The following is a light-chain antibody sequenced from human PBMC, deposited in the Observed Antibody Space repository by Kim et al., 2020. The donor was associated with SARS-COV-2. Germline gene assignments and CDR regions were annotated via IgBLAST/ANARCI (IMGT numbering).Light chain of an antibody. CDR3: SSYTSSSTVV. V-gene: IGLV2-14*03. J-gene: IGLJ2*01. CDR1: RSDVGGYNY. CDR2: DVS. Sequence: GQSITISCTGTRSDVGGYNYVSWYQQHPGKAPKLMIYDVSNRPSGVSNRFSGSKSGNTASLTISGLQAEDEADYYCSSYTSSSTVVFGGGTKLTVL.